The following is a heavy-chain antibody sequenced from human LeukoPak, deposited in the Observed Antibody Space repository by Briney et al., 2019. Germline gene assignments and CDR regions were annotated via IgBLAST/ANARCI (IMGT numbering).Heavy chain of an antibody. Sequence: GGSLRLSCAAYGFTVSTKYMNWVRQAPGKGLEWVSILYSGSDTYYANSVKGRFTISRDSSKNILFLQMNDLRAEDTAVYYCARVGDHFHWYLDLWGRGTLVTVSS. CDR3: ARVGDHFHWYLDL. D-gene: IGHD3-10*01. CDR2: LYSGSDT. J-gene: IGHJ2*01. V-gene: IGHV3-53*01. CDR1: GFTVSTKY.